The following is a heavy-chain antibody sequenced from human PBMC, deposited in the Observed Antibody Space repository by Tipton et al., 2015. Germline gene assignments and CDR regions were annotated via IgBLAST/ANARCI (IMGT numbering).Heavy chain of an antibody. Sequence: GLVKPSETLSLTCTVSGGSFSDYYWSWIRQTPGKGLEWIGYIYYSGSTTYNSSLKSRVTLSIDTSKNQFSLKLSSVTAADTAVYYCARDLEHGMDVWGHGTTVTVSS. D-gene: IGHD5-24*01. V-gene: IGHV4-59*01. CDR1: GGSFSDYY. CDR3: ARDLEHGMDV. CDR2: IYYSGST. J-gene: IGHJ6*02.